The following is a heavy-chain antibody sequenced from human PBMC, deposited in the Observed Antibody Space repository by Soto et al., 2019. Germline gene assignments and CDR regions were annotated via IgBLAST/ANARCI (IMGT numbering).Heavy chain of an antibody. CDR2: VYHNRGA. V-gene: IGHV4-38-2*02. CDR3: ARDRDTSGWDFDY. Sequence: SETLSLTCAVSGYSISSGYYWGWIRQPPGKGLEWIGTVYHNRGAYYNPSLKSRVTISVDTSKNQFSLRLTSVTAADSAVYFCARDRDTSGWDFDYWGQGTLVTVYS. D-gene: IGHD6-19*01. J-gene: IGHJ4*02. CDR1: GYSISSGYY.